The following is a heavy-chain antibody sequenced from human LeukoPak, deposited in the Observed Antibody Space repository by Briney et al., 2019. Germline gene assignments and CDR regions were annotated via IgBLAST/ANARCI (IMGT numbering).Heavy chain of an antibody. CDR3: AKVPRSLDYYDSTVYYLDY. V-gene: IGHV3-23*01. J-gene: IGHJ4*02. CDR2: ISGSGGST. CDR1: GFTFSSYA. Sequence: PGGSLRLSCAASGFTFSSYAMTWVRQAPRKGLEWVSTISGSGGSTYYADSVKGRFTISRDNSKNTLYLQVNSLRAEDTAKYYCAKVPRSLDYYDSTVYYLDYWGQGTLVTVSS. D-gene: IGHD3-22*01.